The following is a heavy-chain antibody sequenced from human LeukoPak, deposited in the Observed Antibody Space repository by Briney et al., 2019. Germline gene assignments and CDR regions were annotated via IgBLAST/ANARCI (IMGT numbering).Heavy chain of an antibody. D-gene: IGHD3-10*01. CDR3: ASLGYYGSGSYNNWFDP. Sequence: GRSLRLSCAASGFTFSSYAMHWVRQAPGKGLERVAVISYDGSNKYYADSVKGRFTISRDNSKNTLYLQMNSLRAEDTAVYYCASLGYYGSGSYNNWFDPWGQGTLVTVSS. J-gene: IGHJ5*02. CDR2: ISYDGSNK. CDR1: GFTFSSYA. V-gene: IGHV3-30-3*01.